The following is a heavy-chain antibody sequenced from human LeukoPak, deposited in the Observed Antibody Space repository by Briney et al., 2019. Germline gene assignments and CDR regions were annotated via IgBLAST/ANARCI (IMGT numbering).Heavy chain of an antibody. J-gene: IGHJ4*02. CDR3: ARARRTYRDGYNLYFDY. Sequence: SETLSLTCTVSGGSISSGGYYWSWIRQHPGKGLEWIGYIYYSGSTYYNPCLKSRVTISVDTSKNQFSLKLSSVTAADTAVYYCARARRTYRDGYNLYFDYWGQGTLVTVSS. V-gene: IGHV4-31*03. CDR1: GGSISSGGYY. D-gene: IGHD5-24*01. CDR2: IYYSGST.